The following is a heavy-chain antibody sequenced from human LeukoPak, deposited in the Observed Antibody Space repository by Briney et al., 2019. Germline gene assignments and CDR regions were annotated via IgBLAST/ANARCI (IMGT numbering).Heavy chain of an antibody. Sequence: SETLSLTCTVSGGSISSSSYYWGWIRQPPGKGLEWIGSIYYSGSTYYNPSLKSRVTISVDTSKNQFSLKLSSVTAADTAVYYCAVLLWFGELFIDPWGQGTLVTVSS. D-gene: IGHD3-10*01. CDR1: GGSISSSSYY. CDR2: IYYSGST. V-gene: IGHV4-39*01. CDR3: AVLLWFGELFIDP. J-gene: IGHJ5*02.